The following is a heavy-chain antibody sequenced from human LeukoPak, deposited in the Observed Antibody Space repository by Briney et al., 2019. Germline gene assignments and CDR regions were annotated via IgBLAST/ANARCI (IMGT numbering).Heavy chain of an antibody. D-gene: IGHD6-19*01. CDR3: ARVISSGSDAFDI. CDR2: IRYDGSNK. V-gene: IGHV3-30*02. J-gene: IGHJ3*02. Sequence: GGSLRLSCAASGFTFSSYGMHWVRQAPGKGLEWVAFIRYDGSNKYYADSVKGRFTIFRDNSKNTLHLQMNSLRAEDTAVYYCARVISSGSDAFDIWGQGTMVTVSS. CDR1: GFTFSSYG.